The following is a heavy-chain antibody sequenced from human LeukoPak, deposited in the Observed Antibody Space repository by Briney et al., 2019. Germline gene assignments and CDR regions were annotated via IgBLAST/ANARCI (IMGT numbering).Heavy chain of an antibody. V-gene: IGHV3-66*01. CDR1: GFTVSSNY. CDR3: ARDKYYYGSGKNYYYYYGMDV. Sequence: GGSLRLSCAASGFTVSSNYMGWVRQAPGKGLEWVSVIYSGGSTYYADSVKGRFTISRDNSKNTLYLQMNSLRAEDTAVYYCARDKYYYGSGKNYYYYYGMDVWGQGTTVTVSS. J-gene: IGHJ6*02. D-gene: IGHD3-10*01. CDR2: IYSGGST.